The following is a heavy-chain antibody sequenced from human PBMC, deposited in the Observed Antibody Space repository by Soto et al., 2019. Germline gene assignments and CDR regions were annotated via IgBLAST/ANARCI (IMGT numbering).Heavy chain of an antibody. D-gene: IGHD2-15*01. CDR1: GFTFSSYA. CDR3: AKGKSGRELLPNYYFDY. CDR2: ISGSGGST. V-gene: IGHV3-23*01. Sequence: GGSLRLSCAASGFTFSSYAMSWVRQAPGKGLEWVSAISGSGGSTYYADSVKGRFTISRDNSKNTLYLQMNSLRTEDTAVYYCAKGKSGRELLPNYYFDYWGQGTLVTVSS. J-gene: IGHJ4*02.